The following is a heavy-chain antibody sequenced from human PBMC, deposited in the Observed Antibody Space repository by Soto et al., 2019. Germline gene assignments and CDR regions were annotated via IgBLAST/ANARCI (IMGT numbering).Heavy chain of an antibody. Sequence: SETLSLTCTVSGGSISSSSYYWGWIRQPPGKGLEWIGSIYYSGSTYYNPSLKSRVTISVDTSKNQFSLKLSSVTAADTAVYYFARHFYYYDSSGYTWCDPWGQGTLVTVSS. CDR1: GGSISSSSYY. CDR3: ARHFYYYDSSGYTWCDP. V-gene: IGHV4-39*01. CDR2: IYYSGST. J-gene: IGHJ5*02. D-gene: IGHD3-22*01.